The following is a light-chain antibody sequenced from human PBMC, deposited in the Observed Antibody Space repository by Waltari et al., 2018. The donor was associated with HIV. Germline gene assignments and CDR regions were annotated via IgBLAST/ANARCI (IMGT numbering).Light chain of an antibody. CDR2: DDS. J-gene: IGLJ3*02. CDR3: QVWDTSSDQSWV. Sequence: SYVLTQPPSVSVAPGQTARITCGGNSIGSKSVHWYQQKTGQAPVLLVNDDSDRPSGIPERFSGSNSGNTATLTISRVEAGDEADYYCQVWDTSSDQSWVFGGGTKLTVL. CDR1: SIGSKS. V-gene: IGLV3-21*02.